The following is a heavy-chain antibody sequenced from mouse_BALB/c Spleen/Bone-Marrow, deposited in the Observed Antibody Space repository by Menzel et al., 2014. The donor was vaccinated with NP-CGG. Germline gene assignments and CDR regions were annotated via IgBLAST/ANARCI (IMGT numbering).Heavy chain of an antibody. V-gene: IGHV1-9*01. J-gene: IGHJ2*01. CDR2: ILPGSGST. CDR3: ARLNYYGSLDY. D-gene: IGHD1-1*01. Sequence: VQLQQPGAELMKPGASVKISCKATGYTFSSYWIEWVKQRPGHGLEWIGEILPGSGSTNYNEKFKGKATFTADTSSNTAYMQLSSLTSEDSAVYYCARLNYYGSLDYWGQGTTLTVSS. CDR1: GYTFSSYW.